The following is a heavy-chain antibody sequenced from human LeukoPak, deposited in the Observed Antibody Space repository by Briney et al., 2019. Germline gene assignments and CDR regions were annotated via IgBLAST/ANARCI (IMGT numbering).Heavy chain of an antibody. CDR2: ISGYNGNT. J-gene: IGHJ6*03. D-gene: IGHD6-13*01. V-gene: IGHV1-18*01. CDR3: AKDLSKQHLVGRGGGGYYYYMDV. Sequence: ASVKVSCKASGYNFTKYGINWVRQAPGQGLEWMGWISGYNGNTNYGQKLQGRVTLTTDTSTRTAYMELRSLRSDDTAVYYCAKDLSKQHLVGRGGGGYYYYMDVWGKGTTVTISS. CDR1: GYNFTKYG.